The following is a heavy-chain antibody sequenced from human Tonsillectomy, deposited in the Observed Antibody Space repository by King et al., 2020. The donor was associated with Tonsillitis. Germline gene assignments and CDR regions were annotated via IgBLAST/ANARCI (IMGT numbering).Heavy chain of an antibody. CDR3: ARAVPPRSGSDLDYFDY. Sequence: QLQESGSGLVKPSQTLSLTCAVSGDSINSGGYSWSWIRQPPGKGLEWIGYIYHSGSTYYNPSLKSRVTISVDRSKNQFSLKLSSVTAAVTAVYYCARAVPPRSGSDLDYFDYWGQGTLVTVSS. V-gene: IGHV4-30-2*01. J-gene: IGHJ4*02. CDR2: IYHSGST. D-gene: IGHD5-12*01. CDR1: GDSINSGGYS.